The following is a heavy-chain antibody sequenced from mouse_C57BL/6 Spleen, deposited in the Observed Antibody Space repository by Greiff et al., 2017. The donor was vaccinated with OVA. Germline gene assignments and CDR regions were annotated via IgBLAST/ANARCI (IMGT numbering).Heavy chain of an antibody. CDR1: GYTFTSYW. CDR3: ARPGDGAWFAY. CDR2: IDPSDSET. J-gene: IGHJ3*01. Sequence: VQLQQSGAELVRPGSSVKLSCKASGYTFTSYWMHWVKQRPIQGLEWIGNIDPSDSETHYNQKFKDKATLTVDKSSSTAYMQLSSLTSEDSAVYYCARPGDGAWFAYWGQGTLVTVSA. D-gene: IGHD3-3*01. V-gene: IGHV1-52*01.